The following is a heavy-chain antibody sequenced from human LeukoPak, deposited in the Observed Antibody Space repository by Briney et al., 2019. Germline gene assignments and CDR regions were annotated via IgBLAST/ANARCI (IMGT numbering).Heavy chain of an antibody. CDR3: AKGNLFYYYGMDV. CDR1: GFTFSSYS. D-gene: IGHD1-14*01. J-gene: IGHJ6*02. CDR2: ISYDGSNK. V-gene: IGHV3-30*18. Sequence: PGGSLRLSCAASGFTFSSYSMHWVHQAPGKGLEWVAVISYDGSNKYYADPVKGRFTISRDNSKNTLYLQMNSLRAEDTAVYYCAKGNLFYYYGMDVWGQGTTVTVSS.